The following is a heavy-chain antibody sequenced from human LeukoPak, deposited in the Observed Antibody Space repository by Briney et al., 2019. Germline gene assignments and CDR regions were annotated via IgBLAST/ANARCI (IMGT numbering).Heavy chain of an antibody. V-gene: IGHV1-46*01. CDR2: INPSGGST. CDR3: ARDSSIPYYYDSSGYPRKLSWFYP. CDR1: GYTFTSYY. D-gene: IGHD3-22*01. J-gene: IGHJ5*02. Sequence: ASVKVSCKASGYTFTSYYMHWVRQAPGQGLEWMGIINPSGGSTSYAQKFQGRVTMTRDTSTSTVYMELSSLRSEDTAVYYCARDSSIPYYYDSSGYPRKLSWFYPWGQGTLVTVSS.